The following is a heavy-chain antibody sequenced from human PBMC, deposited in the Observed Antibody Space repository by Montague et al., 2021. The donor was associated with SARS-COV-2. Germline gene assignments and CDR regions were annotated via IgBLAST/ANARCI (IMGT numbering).Heavy chain of an antibody. CDR2: XXWDDDK. D-gene: IGHD4-23*01. CDR3: ARSYGTTVVTRAFDY. CDR1: GFSLSTSGMC. Sequence: PALVKPTQTPTLTCTFSGFSLSTSGMCVSWIRQPPGKALEWLILXXWDDDKYYSTSLKTRLTISKDTSKNQVVLTMTNMDPVDTATYYCARSYGTTVVTRAFDYWGQGTLVTVSS. V-gene: IGHV2-70*01. J-gene: IGHJ4*02.